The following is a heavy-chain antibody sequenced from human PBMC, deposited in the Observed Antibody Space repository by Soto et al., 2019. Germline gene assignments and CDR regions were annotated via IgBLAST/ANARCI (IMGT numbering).Heavy chain of an antibody. CDR3: LIVKTGWNNCYKTDV. V-gene: IGHV4-31*03. CDR2: ISYSGST. D-gene: IGHD1-1*01. CDR1: GGSISSGGYF. J-gene: IGHJ6*03. Sequence: QVQLQESGPGLVKPSQTLSLTCTVSGGSISSGGYFWSWFRQHPGKGLEWNGYISYSGSTYDNPVIKRRITKSEDTSKNPFSLRLSSVSAPDTAVQYCLIVKTGWNNCYKTDVWGEGATVIVSS.